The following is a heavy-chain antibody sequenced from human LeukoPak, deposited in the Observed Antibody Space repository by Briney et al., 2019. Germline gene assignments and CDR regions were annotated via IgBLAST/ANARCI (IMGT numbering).Heavy chain of an antibody. CDR2: IIPEFGTA. D-gene: IGHD3-10*01. V-gene: IGHV1-69*05. CDR1: GGTFSTYA. J-gene: IGHJ4*02. Sequence: SVKVSCKASGGTFSTYAVSWVRQAPGQGPEWMGRIIPEFGTANYAQNFQGRVTITTDESTSTAYMELSSLRSEDTAMYYCARERITMVRGVPYFDYWGPGTLVTVSS. CDR3: ARERITMVRGVPYFDY.